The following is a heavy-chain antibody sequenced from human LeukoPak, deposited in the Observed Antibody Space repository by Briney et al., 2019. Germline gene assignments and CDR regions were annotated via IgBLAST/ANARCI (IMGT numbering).Heavy chain of an antibody. J-gene: IGHJ4*02. V-gene: IGHV4-34*01. D-gene: IGHD1-26*01. CDR2: INHSGST. CDR1: GGSFSGYY. CDR3: ARAVGAFDY. Sequence: SGTLSLTCAVYGGSFSGYYWSWIRQPPGKGLEWIGEINHSGSTNYNPSLKSRVTISVDTSKNQFSLKLSSVTAADTAVYYCARAVGAFDYWGQGTLVTVSS.